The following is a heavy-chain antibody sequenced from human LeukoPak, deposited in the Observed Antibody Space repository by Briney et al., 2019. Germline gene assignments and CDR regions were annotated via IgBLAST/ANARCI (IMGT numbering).Heavy chain of an antibody. CDR3: ARDNYYDSSGYYAHFDY. CDR1: GGSISSGSYY. CDR2: IYTSGST. Sequence: SETLSLTCTVSGGSISSGSYYWSWIRQPAGKGLEWIGRIYTSGSTNYNPSLKSRVTISVDTSKNQFSLKLSSVTAADTAVYYCARDNYYDSSGYYAHFDYWGQGTLVTVSS. V-gene: IGHV4-61*02. D-gene: IGHD3-22*01. J-gene: IGHJ4*02.